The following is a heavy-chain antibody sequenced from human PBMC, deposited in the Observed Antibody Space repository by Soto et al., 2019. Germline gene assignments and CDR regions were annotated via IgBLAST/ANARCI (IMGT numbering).Heavy chain of an antibody. D-gene: IGHD3-22*01. J-gene: IGHJ4*02. V-gene: IGHV3-33*01. CDR3: ARAGDYYDSSGYQRFDY. CDR1: GFTFSSYG. CDR2: IWYDGSNK. Sequence: GGSLRLSCAASGFTFSSYGMHWVRQAPGKGLEWVAVIWYDGSNKYYADSVKGRFTISRDNSKNTLYLQMNSLRAEDTAVYYCARAGDYYDSSGYQRFDYWGQGTLVTVSS.